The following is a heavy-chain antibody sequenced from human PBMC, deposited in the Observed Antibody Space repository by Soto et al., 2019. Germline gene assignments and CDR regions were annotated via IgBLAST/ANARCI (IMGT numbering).Heavy chain of an antibody. V-gene: IGHV1-69*13. CDR3: AREFYGDYAFDY. CDR1: GGTFSSYA. J-gene: IGHJ4*02. Sequence: GASVKVSCKASGGTFSSYAISWVRQAPGQGLEWMGGIIPIFGTANYAQKFQGRVTITADESTSTAYMELSSLRSEDTAVYYCAREFYGDYAFDYWGQGTLVTVSS. CDR2: IIPIFGTA. D-gene: IGHD4-17*01.